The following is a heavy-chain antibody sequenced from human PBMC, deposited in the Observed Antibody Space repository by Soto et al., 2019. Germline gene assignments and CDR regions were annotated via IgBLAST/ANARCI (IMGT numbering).Heavy chain of an antibody. D-gene: IGHD5-18*01. CDR2: VNAGNDNT. CDR1: GYTFTNNV. V-gene: IGHV1-3*01. CDR3: AREVPYGYSRLDY. J-gene: IGHJ4*02. Sequence: QVHLVQSGAEVKKPGASVKVSCKTSGYTFTNNVIHWVRQAPGQRLEWMGWVNAGNDNTKWSRELQVRLTLTKDTSATTAYMEMSRLISEETAIYFCAREVPYGYSRLDYCGQGTLVTVS.